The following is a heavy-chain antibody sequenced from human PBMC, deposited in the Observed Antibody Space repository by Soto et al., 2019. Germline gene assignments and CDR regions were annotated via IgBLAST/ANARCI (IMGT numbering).Heavy chain of an antibody. J-gene: IGHJ5*02. D-gene: IGHD6-13*01. CDR1: GFTFSSYA. CDR3: ARDLGYSSMWGDYNWFDP. V-gene: IGHV3-30-3*01. Sequence: QVQLVESGGGVVQPGRSLRLSCAASGFTFSSYAMHWVRQAPGKGLEWVAVISYDGSNKYYADSVKGRFTISRDNSKNTLYLQMNSLRAEDTAVYYCARDLGYSSMWGDYNWFDPWGQGTLVTVSS. CDR2: ISYDGSNK.